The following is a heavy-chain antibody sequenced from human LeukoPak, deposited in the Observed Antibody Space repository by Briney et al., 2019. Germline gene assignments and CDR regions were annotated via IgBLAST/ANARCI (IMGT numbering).Heavy chain of an antibody. CDR1: GFTFSSYW. CDR2: IKQDGSDN. D-gene: IGHD2-8*01. J-gene: IGHJ2*01. Sequence: GGSLRLSCAASGFTFSSYWMSWVRQAPGKGLEWVANIKQDGSDNYYVDSVKGRFTISRDNAKNSLYLQMNSLRAEDTAVYYCARAPTYCTNGVCRGYFDLWGRGTLVTVSS. CDR3: ARAPTYCTNGVCRGYFDL. V-gene: IGHV3-7*01.